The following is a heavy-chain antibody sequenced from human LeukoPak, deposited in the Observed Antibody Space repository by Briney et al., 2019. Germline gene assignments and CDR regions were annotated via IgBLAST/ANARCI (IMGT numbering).Heavy chain of an antibody. V-gene: IGHV3-21*01. Sequence: GGSLRLSCAASGFTFSSYSMNWVRQAPGKGLEWVSSISSSSGYIYYADSVKGRFTISRDNAKNSLYLQMNSLRAEDTAVYYCARAMLLWFGELSTFDYWGQGTLVTVSS. CDR2: ISSSSGYI. CDR1: GFTFSSYS. J-gene: IGHJ4*02. CDR3: ARAMLLWFGELSTFDY. D-gene: IGHD3-10*01.